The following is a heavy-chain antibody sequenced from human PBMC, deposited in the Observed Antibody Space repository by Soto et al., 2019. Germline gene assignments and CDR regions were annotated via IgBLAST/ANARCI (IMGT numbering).Heavy chain of an antibody. D-gene: IGHD2-2*01. CDR1: GFTFSSYA. CDR3: ARVGMPLVPAFDI. CDR2: ISYDGSNK. V-gene: IGHV3-30-3*01. J-gene: IGHJ3*02. Sequence: GGSLRLSCAASGFTFSSYAMHWVRQAPGKGLEWVAVISYDGSNKYYADSVKGRFTISRDNSKNTLYLQMNSLRAEDTVVFYCARVGMPLVPAFDIWDKGTMLTVSS.